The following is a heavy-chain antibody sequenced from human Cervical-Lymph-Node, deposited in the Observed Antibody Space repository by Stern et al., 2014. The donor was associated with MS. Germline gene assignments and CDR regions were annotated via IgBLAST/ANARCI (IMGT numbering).Heavy chain of an antibody. CDR1: GDSVGRYY. V-gene: IGHV4-59*02. CDR2: IYYSGTT. J-gene: IGHJ4*02. D-gene: IGHD2/OR15-2a*01. CDR3: VRAREFQLSFDF. Sequence: QVQLQESGPGLVRPSETLSLTCIVSGDSVGRYYWSWIRQPPGKGLEWIGYIYYSGTTNYNPSLKSRVTMSVDTCKNQFSLKVTSVTAADTAVYYCVRAREFQLSFDFWGQGALVTVSS.